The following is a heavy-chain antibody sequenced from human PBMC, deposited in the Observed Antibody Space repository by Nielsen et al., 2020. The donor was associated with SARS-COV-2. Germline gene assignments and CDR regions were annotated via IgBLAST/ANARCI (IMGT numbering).Heavy chain of an antibody. D-gene: IGHD4-17*01. CDR3: ARDPGDYVLGYFDY. CDR1: GYTFTSYY. J-gene: IGHJ4*02. CDR2: INPSGGST. V-gene: IGHV1-46*01. Sequence: ASVKVSCKASGYTFTSYYMHWVRQAPGQGLEWMGIINPSGGSTSYAQKFQGRVTMTRDTSISTAYMELSRLRSDDTAVYYCARDPGDYVLGYFDYWGQGTLVTVSS.